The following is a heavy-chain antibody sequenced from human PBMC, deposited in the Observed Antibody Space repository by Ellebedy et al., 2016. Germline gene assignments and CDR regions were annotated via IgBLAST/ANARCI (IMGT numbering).Heavy chain of an antibody. CDR3: TRGGTTGFDP. CDR1: GYTFTSYD. Sequence: ASVKVSCKASGYTFTSYDIHWVRQATGQGLEWMGWMNPKSDNTGYAQKFQDRVTMTTNTSINAAYMNLSSLRSEDTAVYYCTRGGTTGFDPWGQGTLVIVSS. J-gene: IGHJ5*02. V-gene: IGHV1-8*01. CDR2: MNPKSDNT. D-gene: IGHD1-14*01.